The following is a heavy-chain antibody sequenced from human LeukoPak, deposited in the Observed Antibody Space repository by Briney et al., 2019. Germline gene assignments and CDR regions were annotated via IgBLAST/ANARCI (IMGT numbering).Heavy chain of an antibody. CDR2: TNHSGST. CDR1: GGSFSGYY. CDR3: ARVRVPYDFWSGYSYYFDY. J-gene: IGHJ4*02. V-gene: IGHV4-34*01. D-gene: IGHD3-3*01. Sequence: SETLSLTCAVYGGSFSGYYWSWIRQPPGKGLERIGETNHSGSTNYNPSLKSRVTISVDTSKNQFSLKLSSVTAADTAVYYCARVRVPYDFWSGYSYYFDYWGQGTLVTVSS.